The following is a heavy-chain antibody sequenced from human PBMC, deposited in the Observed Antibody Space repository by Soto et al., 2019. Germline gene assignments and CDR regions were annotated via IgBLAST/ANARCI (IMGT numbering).Heavy chain of an antibody. CDR3: ARLSGCSSDYYYGIDV. CDR2: IYPGDSDT. V-gene: IGHV5-51*01. J-gene: IGHJ6*02. D-gene: IGHD6-19*01. Sequence: GESLKISCTGSGYSFDYNWIGWVRQMPGKGLEWMGIIYPGDSDTRYTPSFQGQVTISVDRSISTAYLQWTTLKASDTAIYYCARLSGCSSDYYYGIDVWGQGATVTVSS. CDR1: GYSFDYNW.